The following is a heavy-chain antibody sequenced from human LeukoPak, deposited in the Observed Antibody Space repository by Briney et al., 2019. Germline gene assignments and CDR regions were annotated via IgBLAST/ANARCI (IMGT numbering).Heavy chain of an antibody. J-gene: IGHJ6*03. V-gene: IGHV1-69*01. CDR1: GGTFSSYA. CDR2: IIPIFGTA. Sequence: SVKVSCKASGGTFSSYAISWVRQAPGQGLEWMGGIIPIFGTANYAQKFQGRVTITADESTSTAYMELSSLRSEDTAVYYCARVEDYYYYMDVWGKGTTVTVSS. CDR3: ARVEDYYYYMDV.